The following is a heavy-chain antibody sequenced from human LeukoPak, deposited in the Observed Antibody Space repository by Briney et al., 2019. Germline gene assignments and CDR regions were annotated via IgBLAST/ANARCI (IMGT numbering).Heavy chain of an antibody. CDR3: AYDLVVVAATPV. D-gene: IGHD2-15*01. V-gene: IGHV1-2*06. CDR1: GYTFTGYY. Sequence: ASVKVSCKASGYTFTGYYMHWVRQAPGQGLEWMGRINPNSGGTNYAQKFQGRVTMTRDTSISTAYMELSRLRSDDTAVYYCAYDLVVVAATPVWGQGTLVTISS. J-gene: IGHJ4*02. CDR2: INPNSGGT.